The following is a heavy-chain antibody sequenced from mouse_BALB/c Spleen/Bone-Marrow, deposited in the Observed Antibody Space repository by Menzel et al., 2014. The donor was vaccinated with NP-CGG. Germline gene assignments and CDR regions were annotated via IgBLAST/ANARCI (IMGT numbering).Heavy chain of an antibody. Sequence: VQLQESGAELVRPGASVTLSCKTSGYTFTDYEMHWVKQTPVHGLEWIGVIDPETGGTAYNQKFKGKATLTADKSSSAANMELSSLTYEDAADYYCTRYGSRAYWGQGTLVTVSA. CDR1: GYTFTDYE. V-gene: IGHV1-15*01. J-gene: IGHJ3*01. CDR3: TRYGSRAY. CDR2: IDPETGGT. D-gene: IGHD1-1*01.